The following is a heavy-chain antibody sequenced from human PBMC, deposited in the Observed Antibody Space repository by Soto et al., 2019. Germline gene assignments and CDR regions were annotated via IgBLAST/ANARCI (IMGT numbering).Heavy chain of an antibody. D-gene: IGHD2-2*01. V-gene: IGHV1-2*02. J-gene: IGHJ6*02. CDR2: INPNSGGT. CDR1: GYTFTGYY. CDR3: ARDEGIVVSHHYYYGMDV. Sequence: ASVKVSCKASGYTFTGYYMPWVRQAPGQGLEWMRWINPNSGGTNYAQKFQGRVTMTTDTSTSTAYMELRSLRSDDTAVYYCARDEGIVVSHHYYYGMDVWGQGTTVTVSS.